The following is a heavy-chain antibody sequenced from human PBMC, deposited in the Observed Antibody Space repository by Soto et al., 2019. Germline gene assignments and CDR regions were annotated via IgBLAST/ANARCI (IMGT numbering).Heavy chain of an antibody. Sequence: ASVKVSCKASGYTFTSYYMHWVRQAPGQGLEWMGIINPSGGSTSYAQKFQGRVTMTRDTSTSTVYMELNSLRAEDTAVYFCARGGRYRENYYFGMDVWGQGTTVTVSS. D-gene: IGHD1-26*01. CDR2: INPSGGST. J-gene: IGHJ6*02. CDR1: GYTFTSYY. CDR3: ARGGRYRENYYFGMDV. V-gene: IGHV1-46*01.